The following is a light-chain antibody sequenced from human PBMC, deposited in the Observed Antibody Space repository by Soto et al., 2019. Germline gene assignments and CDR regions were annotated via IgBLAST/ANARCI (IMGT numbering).Light chain of an antibody. CDR1: SSDVGSYHL. V-gene: IGLV2-23*01. Sequence: QSVLTHPASVYGSPGQSITISCTGTSSDVGSYHLPSWYQQSPGKAPKLMIYQGSQRPSGVSNRFSGAKSGNTASLTISGLRAEDEADYYCSSYAGRHNPVVFGGGTKLTVL. CDR3: SSYAGRHNPVV. J-gene: IGLJ2*01. CDR2: QGS.